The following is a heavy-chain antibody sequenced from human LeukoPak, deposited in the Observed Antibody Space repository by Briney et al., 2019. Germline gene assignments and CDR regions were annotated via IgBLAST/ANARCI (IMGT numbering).Heavy chain of an antibody. CDR3: ARGDPYCSGGSCYEPYYYYYMDV. CDR1: GGTFSSYA. D-gene: IGHD2-15*01. V-gene: IGHV1-69*05. CDR2: IIPIFGTA. J-gene: IGHJ6*03. Sequence: SVKFSCKASGGTFSSYAISWVRQAPGQGLEWMGGIIPIFGTANYAQKFQGRVTITTDESTSTAYMELSSLRSEDTAVYYCARGDPYCSGGSCYEPYYYYYMDVWGKGTTVTVSS.